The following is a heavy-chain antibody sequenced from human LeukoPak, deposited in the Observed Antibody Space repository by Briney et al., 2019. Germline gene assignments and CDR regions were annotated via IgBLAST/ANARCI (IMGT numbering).Heavy chain of an antibody. CDR1: GFTFSSYA. V-gene: IGHV3-30*04. CDR2: ISYDGSDK. J-gene: IGHJ4*02. Sequence: GGSLRLSCAASGFTFSSYAMYGVRQAPGKGLEWVAVISYDGSDKFYADSVKGRFTISRDSSKNTLYLQMNSLRPEDTAVYYCARARPSMWIDYWGQGTLVTVSS. CDR3: ARARPSMWIDY. D-gene: IGHD5-12*01.